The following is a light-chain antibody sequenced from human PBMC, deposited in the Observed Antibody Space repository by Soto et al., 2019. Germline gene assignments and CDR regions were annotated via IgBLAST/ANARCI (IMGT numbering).Light chain of an antibody. J-gene: IGLJ2*01. CDR1: SSDVGGYNY. Sequence: QSVLTQPASVSGSPGQSITISCTGTSSDVGGYNYVSWYQQYSGKAPKVMIYEVTNRPSGASNRFSGSKSGNTASLTISGLQAEDEADYYCSSYTSSNTLIFGGGTKVTVL. CDR3: SSYTSSNTLI. V-gene: IGLV2-14*01. CDR2: EVT.